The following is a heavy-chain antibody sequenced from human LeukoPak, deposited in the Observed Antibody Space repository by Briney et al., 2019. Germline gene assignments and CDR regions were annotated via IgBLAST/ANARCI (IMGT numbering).Heavy chain of an antibody. CDR3: AKEGVPGRGLSWFDP. CDR2: IRYDGSNK. Sequence: PGGSLRLSCAASGFTFNIYGIHWVRQAPGKGLEWVAFIRYDGSNKYYADSVKGRFTISRDSSKNTLYLQINSLRAEDTAVYYCAKEGVPGRGLSWFDPWGQGTLVTVSS. D-gene: IGHD2-2*01. J-gene: IGHJ5*02. V-gene: IGHV3-30*02. CDR1: GFTFNIYG.